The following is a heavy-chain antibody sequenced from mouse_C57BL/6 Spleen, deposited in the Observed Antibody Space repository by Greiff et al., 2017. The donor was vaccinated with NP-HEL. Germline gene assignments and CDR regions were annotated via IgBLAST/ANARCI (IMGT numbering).Heavy chain of an antibody. Sequence: VHVKQSGAELVRPGASVKLSCTASGFNIKDDYMHWVKQRPEQGLEWIGWIDPENGDTEYASKFQGKATITADTSSNTAYLQLSSLTSEDTAVYYCTTGGVVARYFDVWGTGTTVTVSS. V-gene: IGHV14-4*01. CDR3: TTGGVVARYFDV. CDR2: IDPENGDT. D-gene: IGHD1-1*01. J-gene: IGHJ1*03. CDR1: GFNIKDDY.